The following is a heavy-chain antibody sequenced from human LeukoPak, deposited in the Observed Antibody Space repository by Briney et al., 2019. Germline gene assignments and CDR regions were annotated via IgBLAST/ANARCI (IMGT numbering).Heavy chain of an antibody. CDR2: MNPSGGST. V-gene: IGHV1-46*01. CDR1: GYTFTSYP. D-gene: IGHD5-12*01. CDR3: ARVLGAYSDYEGLKY. Sequence: ASVKVSCKASGYTFTSYPMHWVRQAPGQGLEWMGIMNPSGGSTNYAQKFHGRVMMTRDTSTSTVYMELSSLRSEDTAVYYCARVLGAYSDYEGLKYWGQGTLVTVSS. J-gene: IGHJ4*02.